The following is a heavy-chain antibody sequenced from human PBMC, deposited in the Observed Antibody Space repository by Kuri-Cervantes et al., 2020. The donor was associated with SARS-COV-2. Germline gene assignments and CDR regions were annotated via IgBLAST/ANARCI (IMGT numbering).Heavy chain of an antibody. V-gene: IGHV3-30*02. CDR1: GFTFSSYG. CDR2: IRYDGSNK. Sequence: GESLKISCAASGFTFSSYGMHWVRQAPGKGLEWVAFIRYDGSNKYYADSVKGRFTISRDNSKNTLYLQMNSLRAEDTAVYYCARDRVVEAFDIWGQGTMVTVSS. D-gene: IGHD2-15*01. J-gene: IGHJ3*02. CDR3: ARDRVVEAFDI.